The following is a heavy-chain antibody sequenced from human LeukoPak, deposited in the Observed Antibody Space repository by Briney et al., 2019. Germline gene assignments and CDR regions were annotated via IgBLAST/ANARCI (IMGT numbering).Heavy chain of an antibody. CDR2: TYYYYKWHN. Sequence: SQTLSLTCAISGDSVSSNSAAWTWIRQSPSRGLEWLGRTYYYYKWHNDYAESVKSRITVNPDTSKNQFYLHLSSVTPEDTAVYYCARGRRSYYGMDVWGQGTTVTVSS. CDR1: GDSVSSNSAA. CDR3: ARGRRSYYGMDV. J-gene: IGHJ6*02. V-gene: IGHV6-1*01.